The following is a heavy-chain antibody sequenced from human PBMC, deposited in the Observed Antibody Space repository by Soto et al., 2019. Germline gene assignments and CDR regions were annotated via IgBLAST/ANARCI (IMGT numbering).Heavy chain of an antibody. Sequence: EVQLLESGGGLVQPGGSLRLSCAASGFSFSGYAMSWVRQAPGKGLEWVSGISGSGGRTYYADSVKGRFTFSRDNSVNTLYLQMNSLRAEDTALYSCAKDSAVVTPSYFDSWGQGTLVTVSS. CDR3: AKDSAVVTPSYFDS. V-gene: IGHV3-23*01. CDR1: GFSFSGYA. CDR2: ISGSGGRT. D-gene: IGHD2-21*02. J-gene: IGHJ4*02.